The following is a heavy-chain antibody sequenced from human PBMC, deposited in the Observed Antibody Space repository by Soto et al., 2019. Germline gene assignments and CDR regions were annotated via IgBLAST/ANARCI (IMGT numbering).Heavy chain of an antibody. CDR2: IYYSGST. CDR1: GGSISSGGYY. Sequence: PSETLSLTCTVSGGSISSGGYYWSWIRQHPGKGLEWIGYIYYSGSTYYNPSLKSRVTISVDASKNQFSLKLSSVTAADTAVYYCARDRRGYCSGGSCYSVFYYYGMDVWGQGPTVTVAS. D-gene: IGHD2-15*01. J-gene: IGHJ6*02. CDR3: ARDRRGYCSGGSCYSVFYYYGMDV. V-gene: IGHV4-31*03.